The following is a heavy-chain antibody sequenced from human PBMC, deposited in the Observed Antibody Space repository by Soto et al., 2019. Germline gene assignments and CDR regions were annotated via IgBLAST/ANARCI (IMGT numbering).Heavy chain of an antibody. J-gene: IGHJ4*02. CDR1: GYTFTSYG. D-gene: IGHD2-15*01. Sequence: ASVKVSCKASGYTFTSYGISWVRQAPGQGLEWMGWISAYNGNTNYAQKLQGRVTMTTDTSTSTAYMELRSLRSDDTAVYYCARDWVGYCSGGRCYYFDYWGQGTLVPVSS. CDR2: ISAYNGNT. V-gene: IGHV1-18*01. CDR3: ARDWVGYCSGGRCYYFDY.